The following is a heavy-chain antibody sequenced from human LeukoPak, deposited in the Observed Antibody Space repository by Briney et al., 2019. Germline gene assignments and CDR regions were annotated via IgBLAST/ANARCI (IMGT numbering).Heavy chain of an antibody. CDR1: GGSISSYY. CDR3: TYDSSGYYYGSFDY. Sequence: SETLSLTCTVSGGSISSYYWSWIRQPPGKGLEWIGYIYYSGSTNYNPSLKRRVTISVDTSKNQFSLKLSSVTAADTAVYYCTYDSSGYYYGSFDYWRQGTLVTVSS. CDR2: IYYSGST. J-gene: IGHJ4*02. D-gene: IGHD3-22*01. V-gene: IGHV4-59*01.